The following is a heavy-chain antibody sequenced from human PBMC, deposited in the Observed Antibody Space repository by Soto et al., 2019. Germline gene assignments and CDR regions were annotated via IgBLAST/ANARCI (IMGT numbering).Heavy chain of an antibody. CDR1: GGSMSSFY. CDR2: VHYSGST. V-gene: IGHV4-59*01. CDR3: ARLGFYXDMDPSKGWLDP. D-gene: IGHD3-22*01. Sequence: PSETLSLTCTVSGGSMSSFYWNWFRQPPGRGLEWIGYVHYSGSTNYNPSLKSRVTISVDTSKNQISLNLSSVTAADTAVYYCARLGFYXDMDPSKGWLDPWGQGTLVX. J-gene: IGHJ5*02.